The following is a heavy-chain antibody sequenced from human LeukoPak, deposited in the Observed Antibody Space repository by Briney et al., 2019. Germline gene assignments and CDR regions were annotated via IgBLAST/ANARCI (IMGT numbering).Heavy chain of an antibody. CDR1: GGSISSYY. CDR2: IYTSGST. V-gene: IGHV4-4*07. Sequence: SETLSLTCTAPGGSISSYYWSWIRQPAGKGLEWIGRIYTSGSTNYNPSLKSRVTMSVDTSKNQFSLKLSSVTAADTAVYYCAREGPRQPFDYWGQGTLVTVSS. CDR3: AREGPRQPFDY. J-gene: IGHJ4*02.